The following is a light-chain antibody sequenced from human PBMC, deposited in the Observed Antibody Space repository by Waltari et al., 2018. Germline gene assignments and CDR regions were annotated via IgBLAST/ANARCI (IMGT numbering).Light chain of an antibody. CDR3: VQAIAYPLT. CDR2: GGS. V-gene: IGKV2-40*01. CDR1: QSLLHTNGNTY. J-gene: IGKJ4*02. Sequence: DVVMTQSPLSLPITPGDPASISCRSSQSLLHTNGNTYLHWYLQKPGQSPQLLIYGGSNRASGVPDMFSGSGSGTDFTLKISKVEADDIVIYYCVQAIAYPLTFGGGTKVEIK.